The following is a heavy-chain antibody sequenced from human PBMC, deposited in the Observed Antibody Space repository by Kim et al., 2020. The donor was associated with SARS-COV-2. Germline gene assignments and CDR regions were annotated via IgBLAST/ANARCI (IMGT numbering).Heavy chain of an antibody. J-gene: IGHJ1*01. CDR1: GGTFSSYA. V-gene: IGHV1-69*13. D-gene: IGHD3-10*01. CDR2: IIPIFGTA. CDR3: ARDSVKYYGSGSYKAVNFQH. Sequence: SVKVSCKASGGTFSSYAISWVRQAPGQGLEWMGGIIPIFGTANYAQKFQGRVTITADESTSTAYMELSSLRSEDTAVYYCARDSVKYYGSGSYKAVNFQHWGQGTLVTVSS.